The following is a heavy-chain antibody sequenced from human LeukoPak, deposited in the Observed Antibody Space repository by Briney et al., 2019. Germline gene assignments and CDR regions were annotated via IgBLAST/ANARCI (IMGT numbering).Heavy chain of an antibody. Sequence: ASVKVSCKASGYTFTSYGISWVRQAPGQGLEWMGWISAYNGNTNYAQKLQGRVTMTTDTSTSTAYMELRSLRSDDTAVYYCASKYYDFWSGYYTGMGPEGFDYWGQGTLVTVYS. J-gene: IGHJ4*02. CDR1: GYTFTSYG. CDR2: ISAYNGNT. V-gene: IGHV1-18*01. D-gene: IGHD3-3*01. CDR3: ASKYYDFWSGYYTGMGPEGFDY.